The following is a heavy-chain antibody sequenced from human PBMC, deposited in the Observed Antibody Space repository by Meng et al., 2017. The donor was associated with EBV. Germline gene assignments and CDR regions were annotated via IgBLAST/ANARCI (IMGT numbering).Heavy chain of an antibody. CDR2: LIPMSGAP. Sequence: QVLVVQSGAEVKKPGSSVTASCKTSGGTFTSDAISWVRQAPGQGLEWMGGLIPMSGAPNYAQKFQGRITITADESTSTHYMDLSSLRSEDTAVYYCASESGRGYTPDYWGQGTLVTVSS. V-gene: IGHV1-69*01. CDR3: ASESGRGYTPDY. J-gene: IGHJ4*02. CDR1: GGTFTSDA. D-gene: IGHD3-10*01.